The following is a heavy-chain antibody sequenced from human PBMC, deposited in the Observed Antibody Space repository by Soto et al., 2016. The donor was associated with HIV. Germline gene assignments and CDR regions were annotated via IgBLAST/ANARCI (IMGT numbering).Heavy chain of an antibody. V-gene: IGHV3-53*02. J-gene: IGHJ4*02. Sequence: EVQLVETGGGLIQPGGSLRLSCAASGFTVSSNYMSWVRQAPGKGLEWVSVIYSGGSTYYADSVKGRFTISRDNSKNTLYLQMNSLRAEDTAVYYCALLVFWSGYYIGYWGQGTLVTVSS. CDR1: GFTVSSNY. CDR2: IYSGGST. CDR3: ALLVFWSGYYIGY. D-gene: IGHD3-3*01.